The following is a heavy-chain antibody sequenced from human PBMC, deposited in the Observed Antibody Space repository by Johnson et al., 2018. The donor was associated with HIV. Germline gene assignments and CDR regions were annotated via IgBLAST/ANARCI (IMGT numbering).Heavy chain of an antibody. D-gene: IGHD2-2*01. V-gene: IGHV3-20*04. J-gene: IGHJ3*02. Sequence: AAGGVWFDDYGMSWVRQAPGKGLEWISTINWKGGSTDYADSVKGRFTISRDNAKKSLYLQMTSLRQDDTAVYSCYCTDHFGARDIVVVPAAGSSSSSAFDIWGQGTMVTVSS. CDR3: YCTDHFGARDIVVVPAAGSSSSSAFDI. CDR1: GVWFDDYG. CDR2: INWKGGST.